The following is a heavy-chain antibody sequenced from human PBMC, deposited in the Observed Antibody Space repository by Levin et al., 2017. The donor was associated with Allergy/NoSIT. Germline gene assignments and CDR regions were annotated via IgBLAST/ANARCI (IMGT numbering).Heavy chain of an antibody. D-gene: IGHD6-13*01. Sequence: PGGSLRLSCAASGFTFSSYAMSWVRQAPGKGLEWVSAISGSGGSTYYADTVKGRFTISRDNSKNTLYLQMNSLRAEDTAVYYCAKDFTSSWFVGGMDVWGQGTTVTVSS. V-gene: IGHV3-23*01. J-gene: IGHJ6*02. CDR1: GFTFSSYA. CDR2: ISGSGGST. CDR3: AKDFTSSWFVGGMDV.